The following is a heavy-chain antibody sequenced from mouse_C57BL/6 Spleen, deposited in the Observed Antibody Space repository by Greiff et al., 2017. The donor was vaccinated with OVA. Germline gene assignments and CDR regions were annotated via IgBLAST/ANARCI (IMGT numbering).Heavy chain of an antibody. D-gene: IGHD1-1*01. CDR2: IYPGNSDT. Sequence: VQLKQSGTVLARPGASVKMSCKTSGYTFTSYWMHWVKQRPGQGLEWIGAIYPGNSDTSYNQKFKGKAKLTAVTSASTAYMELSSLTNEDSAVYDCTGEAYGQRPAWFAYWGQGTLVTVSA. CDR1: GYTFTSYW. CDR3: TGEAYGQRPAWFAY. V-gene: IGHV1-5*01. J-gene: IGHJ3*01.